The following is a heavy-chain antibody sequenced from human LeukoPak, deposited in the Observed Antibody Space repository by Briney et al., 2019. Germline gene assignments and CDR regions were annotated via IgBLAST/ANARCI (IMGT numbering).Heavy chain of an antibody. J-gene: IGHJ4*02. CDR3: ARERPPGDSSSWFLEGYFDI. CDR2: IIPIFGTA. CDR1: GGTFSSYA. Sequence: GSSVKVSCKASGGTFSSYAITWVRQAPGQGLEWMGRIIPIFGTANYAQKFQGRVTITTDESTSTAYMELSTLRPDDTAVYYCARERPPGDSSSWFLEGYFDIWGQGTLVTVSS. D-gene: IGHD6-13*01. V-gene: IGHV1-69*05.